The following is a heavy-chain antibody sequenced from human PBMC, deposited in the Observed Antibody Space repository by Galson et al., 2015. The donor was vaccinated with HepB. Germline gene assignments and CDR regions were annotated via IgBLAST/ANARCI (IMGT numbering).Heavy chain of an antibody. Sequence: SLRLSCAASGFTFSSYAMSWVRQAPGKGLEWVSAISGSGGSTYYADSVKGRFTISRDNSKNTLYLQMNSLRAEDTAVYYCAKDGYYYGSGTDVYFDYWGQGSLVTVSS. V-gene: IGHV3-23*01. D-gene: IGHD3-10*01. CDR1: GFTFSSYA. J-gene: IGHJ4*02. CDR3: AKDGYYYGSGTDVYFDY. CDR2: ISGSGGST.